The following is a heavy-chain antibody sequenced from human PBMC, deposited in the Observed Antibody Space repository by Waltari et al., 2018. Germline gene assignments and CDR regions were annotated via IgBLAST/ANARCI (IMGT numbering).Heavy chain of an antibody. J-gene: IGHJ4*02. CDR1: GYTFTSYY. Sequence: QVQLVQSGAEVKKPGASVKVSCKASGYTFTSYYMHWVRQAPGQGLEWMGIINPSGGSTSYAQKFQGRVTMTRDTSTSTVYMELSSLRAEDTAVYYCTASGSYYCFDHWGQGTLVTVSS. CDR3: TASGSYYCFDH. CDR2: INPSGGST. V-gene: IGHV1-46*01. D-gene: IGHD1-26*01.